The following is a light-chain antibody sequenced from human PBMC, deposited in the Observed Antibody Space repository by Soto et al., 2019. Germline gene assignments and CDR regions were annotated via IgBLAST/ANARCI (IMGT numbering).Light chain of an antibody. CDR2: EVT. J-gene: IGLJ2*01. Sequence: QSALTQPPSASGSPGQSVTISCTGTSSDVGGYNFVSWYQQHPGKAPKLMIYEVTSRPSGVPDRFSGSKSGNTASLTVSGLQAEDEADYYCSSYAGSNNNLVFGGGTKLTVL. CDR3: SSYAGSNNNLV. V-gene: IGLV2-8*01. CDR1: SSDVGGYNF.